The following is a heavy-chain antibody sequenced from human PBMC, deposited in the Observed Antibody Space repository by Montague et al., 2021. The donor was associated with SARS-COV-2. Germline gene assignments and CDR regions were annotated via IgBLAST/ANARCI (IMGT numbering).Heavy chain of an antibody. V-gene: IGHV3-23*01. CDR3: AKQRGTIPTTFDY. CDR2: ISGRGGT. Sequence: SLRLSCAASGFTFNTYCMSWVRQAPGQGLEWVSCISGRGGTYYAGSVKGRFAISIDTSNNTLYLQMNSLRAEGTPIYYCAKQRGTIPTTFDYWGQGSLVTVSS. D-gene: IGHD2-2*02. CDR1: GFTFNTYC. J-gene: IGHJ4*02.